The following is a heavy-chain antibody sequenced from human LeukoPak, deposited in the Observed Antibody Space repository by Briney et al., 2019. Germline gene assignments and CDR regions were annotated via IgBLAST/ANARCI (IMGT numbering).Heavy chain of an antibody. D-gene: IGHD3-22*01. CDR2: FSGGST. CDR1: GFTFSSYA. J-gene: IGHJ4*02. Sequence: GGSLRLSCAASGFTFSSYAMSWVRQAPGKGLEWVSGFSGGSTYYDDSVKGRFTISRANSKNTLYLQMNSPRAEATAVYYCAREYYYDSYWGQGTLVTVSS. V-gene: IGHV3-66*01. CDR3: AREYYYDSY.